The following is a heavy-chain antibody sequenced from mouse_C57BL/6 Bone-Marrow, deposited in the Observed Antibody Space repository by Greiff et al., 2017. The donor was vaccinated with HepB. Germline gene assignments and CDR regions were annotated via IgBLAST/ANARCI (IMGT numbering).Heavy chain of an antibody. CDR1: GYTFTDYE. D-gene: IGHD1-1*02. CDR2: IDPETGGT. V-gene: IGHV1-15*01. CDR3: TREYGSNWYFDV. J-gene: IGHJ1*03. Sequence: VKLQESGAELVRPGASVTLSCKASGYTFTDYEMHWVKQTPVHGLEWIGAIDPETGGTAYNQKFKGKAILTADKSSSTAYMELRSLTSEDSAVYYCTREYGSNWYFDVWGTGTTVTVSS.